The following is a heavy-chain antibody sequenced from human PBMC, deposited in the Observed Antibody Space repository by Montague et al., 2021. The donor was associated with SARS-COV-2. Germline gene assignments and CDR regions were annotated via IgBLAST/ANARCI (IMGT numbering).Heavy chain of an antibody. CDR1: GFSVSTSGLC. CDR3: ARIPEYSSGGGPDWYFDL. Sequence: PALVKPTQTLTLTCTFSGFSVSTSGLCVSWIRQPPGKALEWLALIDWDDDTYYSTSLQTGLAISKDTSKNQVVLTMTDMDPVDTGTYYCARIPEYSSGGGPDWYFDLWGRGTLVTVSS. CDR2: IDWDDDT. V-gene: IGHV2-70*01. J-gene: IGHJ2*01. D-gene: IGHD6-19*01.